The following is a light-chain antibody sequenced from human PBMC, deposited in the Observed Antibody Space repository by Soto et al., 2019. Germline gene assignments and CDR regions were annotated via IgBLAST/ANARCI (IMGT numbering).Light chain of an antibody. Sequence: DIVLTQSPGTLSLALGDRATLSCRASQSVNSNYLAWYQQKPGQAPRLLIFHGSTRATGIPDRFSGSGSGTDFTLTISRLEPEDFAVYYCQAYGFAPKTFGQGTKVEVK. CDR1: QSVNSNY. J-gene: IGKJ1*01. CDR3: QAYGFAPKT. CDR2: HGS. V-gene: IGKV3-20*01.